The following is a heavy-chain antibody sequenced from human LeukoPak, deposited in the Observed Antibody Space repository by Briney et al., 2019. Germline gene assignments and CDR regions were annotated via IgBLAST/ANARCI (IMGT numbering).Heavy chain of an antibody. V-gene: IGHV3-33*01. J-gene: IGHJ5*02. Sequence: GGPLRLSCGASGFTLCSYRMHWGRQATGKGLEGVAVIWYDGSEKYYAYCVKGRFTISRDNSKNTLHLQMNSLRVEDTAVYYCAREKRRGYSSSWTPPFRDNWFDPWGQGTLVTVSS. CDR1: GFTLCSYR. CDR2: IWYDGSEK. D-gene: IGHD6-13*01. CDR3: AREKRRGYSSSWTPPFRDNWFDP.